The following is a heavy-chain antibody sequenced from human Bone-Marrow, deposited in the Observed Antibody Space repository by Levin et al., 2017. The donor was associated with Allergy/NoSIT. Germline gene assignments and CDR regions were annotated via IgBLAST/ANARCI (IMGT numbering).Heavy chain of an antibody. CDR3: AKVHIAVAGTGWFDP. Sequence: GESLKISCAASGFTFSSYAMSWVRQAPGKGLEWVSAISGSGGSTYYADSVKGRFTISRDNSKNTLYLQMNSLRAEDTAVYYCAKVHIAVAGTGWFDPWGQGTLVTVSS. J-gene: IGHJ5*02. D-gene: IGHD6-19*01. CDR2: ISGSGGST. V-gene: IGHV3-23*01. CDR1: GFTFSSYA.